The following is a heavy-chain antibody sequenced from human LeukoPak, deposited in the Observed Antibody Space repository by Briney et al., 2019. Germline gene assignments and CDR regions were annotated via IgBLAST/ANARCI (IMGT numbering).Heavy chain of an antibody. J-gene: IGHJ4*02. CDR3: AMTQGIRLWTHFDS. D-gene: IGHD5-18*01. V-gene: IGHV4-59*01. Sequence: SETLSLTCTVSGASISGYYWSWIRQPPGRGLEWIGYIYDSGSTNYNPDLESRVTISVDTSKNQFSLKLSAVTAADTAFYYCAMTQGIRLWTHFDSWGQGTLVTVSS. CDR1: GASISGYY. CDR2: IYDSGST.